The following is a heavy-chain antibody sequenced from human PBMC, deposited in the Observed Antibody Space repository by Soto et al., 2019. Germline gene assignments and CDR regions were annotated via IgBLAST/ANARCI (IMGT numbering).Heavy chain of an antibody. CDR3: ARGGASYYDFWSGYYEIDY. CDR1: CVSIISDAYY. CDR2: ISYSGST. Sequence: PSGTLSLTRAVSCVSIISDAYYWSLIRQHPGKGLEWIVYISYSGSTYYNPSLKSRVTMSVDTSKNQFSLKLTSVTAADTAVYYCARGGASYYDFWSGYYEIDYWGQGTLVTVSS. D-gene: IGHD3-3*01. V-gene: IGHV4-31*11. J-gene: IGHJ4*02.